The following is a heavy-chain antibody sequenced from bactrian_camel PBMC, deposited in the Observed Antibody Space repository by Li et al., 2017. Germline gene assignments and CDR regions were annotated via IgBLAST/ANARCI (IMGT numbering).Heavy chain of an antibody. D-gene: IGHD2*01. Sequence: HVQLVESGGGSVQTGGSLRISCGVSGLTADTSRMAWFRQAPGKEREGVATMLVFGLGKYYADSVKGRFTISRDNAKNTMYLQMNCLKSEDTALYYCATELIFCSGGYCYTESVVSGPFGVWGQGTQVTVS. CDR1: GLTADTSR. V-gene: IGHV3S1*01. J-gene: IGHJ6*01. CDR3: ATELIFCSGGYCYTESVVSGPFGV. CDR2: MLVFGLGK.